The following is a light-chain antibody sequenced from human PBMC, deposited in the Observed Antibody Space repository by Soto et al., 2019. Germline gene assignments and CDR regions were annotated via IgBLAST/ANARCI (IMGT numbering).Light chain of an antibody. J-gene: IGLJ2*01. CDR2: EDN. CDR1: TTDVGGYNY. CDR3: SSYEASNTVV. Sequence: QSALTQPPSASGAPGQSVTFSCTGTTTDVGGYNYVSWYQQPPGKAHKLIIDEDNKRPSGLPHRFSAAKSGNTASLTVSGLQAEDEADYYCSSYEASNTVVFGGGTKLTVL. V-gene: IGLV2-8*01.